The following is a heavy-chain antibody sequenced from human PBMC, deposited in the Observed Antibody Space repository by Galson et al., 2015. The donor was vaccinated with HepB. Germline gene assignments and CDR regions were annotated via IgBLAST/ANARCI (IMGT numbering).Heavy chain of an antibody. CDR2: ISPYSHYI. CDR3: ARGALIVVVDATPNNWFDP. D-gene: IGHD2-15*01. V-gene: IGHV1-18*01. J-gene: IGHJ5*02. CDR1: GYTFSSYS. Sequence: QSGAEVKRPGASVKVSCKTSGYTFSSYSITWVRQAPGQGLEWMGWISPYSHYIDYAQKLQGRVTMTTDTSTSTAYMELRSLRSDDTAVYYCARGALIVVVDATPNNWFDPWGQGTLVTVSS.